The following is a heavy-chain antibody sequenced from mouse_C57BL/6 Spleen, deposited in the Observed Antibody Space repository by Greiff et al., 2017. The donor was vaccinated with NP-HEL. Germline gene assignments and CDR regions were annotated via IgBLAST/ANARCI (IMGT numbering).Heavy chain of an antibody. CDR1: GFNIKDYY. Sequence: VQLQQSGAELVKPGASVKLSCTASGFNIKDYYMHWVKQRTEQGLEWIGRIDPEDGETKYAPNFQGKATITADTSSNTAYLQLSSLTSEDTAVYYCARGREYAMDYWGQGTSVTVSS. J-gene: IGHJ4*01. CDR3: ARGREYAMDY. V-gene: IGHV14-2*01. CDR2: IDPEDGET.